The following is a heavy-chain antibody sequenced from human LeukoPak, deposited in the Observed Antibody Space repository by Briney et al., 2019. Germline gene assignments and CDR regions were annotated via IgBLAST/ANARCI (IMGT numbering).Heavy chain of an antibody. J-gene: IGHJ4*02. CDR3: ARHGSSYDSSAYYS. CDR1: GYTFTSYD. CDR2: MNPNSGNT. D-gene: IGHD3-22*01. V-gene: IGHV1-8*01. Sequence: GSSVKVSCKASGYTFTSYDINWVRQATGQGLEWMGWMNPNSGNTGYAQKFQGRVTMTRNTSISTAYMELSSLRSEDTAVYYCARHGSSYDSSAYYSWGQGTLVTVSS.